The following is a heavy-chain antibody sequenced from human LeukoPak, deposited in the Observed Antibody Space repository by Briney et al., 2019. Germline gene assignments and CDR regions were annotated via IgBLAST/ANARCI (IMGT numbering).Heavy chain of an antibody. CDR1: GYTFTSYY. J-gene: IGHJ4*02. V-gene: IGHV1-18*04. CDR2: ISAYNGNT. CDR3: AGSTTAEEYLFDY. Sequence: GASVKVSCKASGYTFTSYYMHWVRQAPGQGLEWMGWISAYNGNTNYAQKLQGRVTMTTDTSTSTAYMELRSLRSDDTAVYYCAGSTTAEEYLFDYWGQGTLVTVSS. D-gene: IGHD4-17*01.